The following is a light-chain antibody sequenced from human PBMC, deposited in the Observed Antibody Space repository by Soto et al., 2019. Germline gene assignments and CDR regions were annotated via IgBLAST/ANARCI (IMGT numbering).Light chain of an antibody. CDR3: QQSENLPVT. CDR2: DAS. V-gene: IGKV1-9*01. CDR1: QGISSY. J-gene: IGKJ3*01. Sequence: IQLTQSPSSLSASVGDRVTITCRASQGISSYLGWYQQKPGKAPNLLIYDASTLHSGVPSRFSGGGSGTDFTLTISSLQPEDFATYYCQQSENLPVTFGPGTKLDIK.